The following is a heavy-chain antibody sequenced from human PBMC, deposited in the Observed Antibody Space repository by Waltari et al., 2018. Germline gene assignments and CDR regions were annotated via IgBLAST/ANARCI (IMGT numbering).Heavy chain of an antibody. CDR3: ARASGWYGGYYFDY. J-gene: IGHJ4*02. D-gene: IGHD6-19*01. CDR2: INHSGST. Sequence: QVQLQQWGAGLLKPSETLSITCAVYGGSFSGYYWSWIRQPPGKGLEWIGEINHSGSTNYNPSLKSRVTISVDTSKNQFSLKLSSVTAADTAVYYCARASGWYGGYYFDYWGQGTLVTVSS. V-gene: IGHV4-34*01. CDR1: GGSFSGYY.